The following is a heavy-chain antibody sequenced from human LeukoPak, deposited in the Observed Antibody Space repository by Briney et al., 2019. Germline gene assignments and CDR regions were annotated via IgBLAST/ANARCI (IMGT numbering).Heavy chain of an antibody. CDR2: INHSGST. V-gene: IGHV4-34*01. J-gene: IGHJ1*01. CDR3: ARANLYYYDSSGYYSVAEYFQH. Sequence: SETLSLTCAVYGGSFSGYHWSWIRQPPGKGLEWIGEINHSGSTNYNPSLKSRVTISVDTSKNQFSLKLSSVTAADTAVYYCARANLYYYDSSGYYSVAEYFQHWGQGTLVTVSS. D-gene: IGHD3-22*01. CDR1: GGSFSGYH.